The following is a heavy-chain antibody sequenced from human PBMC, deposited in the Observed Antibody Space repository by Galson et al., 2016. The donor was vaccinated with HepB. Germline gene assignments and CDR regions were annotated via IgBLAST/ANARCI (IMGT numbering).Heavy chain of an antibody. CDR2: ISSSGAIT. V-gene: IGHV3-23*01. CDR1: GFNFRSYS. D-gene: IGHD2-21*01. Sequence: SLRLSCAASGFNFRSYSMSWVRHAPGKGLEWVSAISSSGAITFYADSVKGRFTISRDNSKNTLYVQMNNLRDEDTAIYYCAKRGLGYCGGPCPPQYYYYMDVWGQGTTVIVSS. CDR3: AKRGLGYCGGPCPPQYYYYMDV. J-gene: IGHJ6*03.